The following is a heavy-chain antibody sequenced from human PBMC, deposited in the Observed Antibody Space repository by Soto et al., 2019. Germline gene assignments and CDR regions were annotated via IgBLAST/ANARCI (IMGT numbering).Heavy chain of an antibody. CDR1: GGSIDSYY. D-gene: IGHD6-19*01. V-gene: IGHV4-59*08. J-gene: IGHJ6*02. CDR2: VYYTGTT. Sequence: SETLSLTCTVSGGSIDSYYWTWIRQPPGKGLEWIGYVYYTGTTTYSPSLKSRVTISVDTSMNQISLKLSSVTAADTAVYYYARSMQWLVAYYYGMDVWGQGTTVTVSS. CDR3: ARSMQWLVAYYYGMDV.